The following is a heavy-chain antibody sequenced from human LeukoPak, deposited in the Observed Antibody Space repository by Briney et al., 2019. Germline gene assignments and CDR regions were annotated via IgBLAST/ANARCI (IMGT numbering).Heavy chain of an antibody. Sequence: SETLSLTCTVSGGSISSYYSSWIRQPPGKGLEWIEYIYYSGSTNYNPSLKSRVTISVDTSKNQFSLKLSSVTAADTAVYYCARGGAGLLWFGNSKFDYWGQGTLVTVSS. D-gene: IGHD3-10*01. V-gene: IGHV4-59*01. CDR1: GGSISSYY. J-gene: IGHJ4*02. CDR2: IYYSGST. CDR3: ARGGAGLLWFGNSKFDY.